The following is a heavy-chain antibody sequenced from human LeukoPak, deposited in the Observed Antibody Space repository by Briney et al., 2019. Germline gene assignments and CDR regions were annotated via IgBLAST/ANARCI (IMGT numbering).Heavy chain of an antibody. D-gene: IGHD6-19*01. J-gene: IGHJ4*02. Sequence: PGGSLRLSCAASGFTFSNAWMSWVRQAPGKGLEWVGRIKSKTDGGTTDYAAPVKGRFTISRDDSKNTLYLQMNSLKTEDTAVYYCTTDLGIAVAAHFDYWGQGTLVTVSS. V-gene: IGHV3-15*01. CDR1: GFTFSNAW. CDR2: IKSKTDGGTT. CDR3: TTDLGIAVAAHFDY.